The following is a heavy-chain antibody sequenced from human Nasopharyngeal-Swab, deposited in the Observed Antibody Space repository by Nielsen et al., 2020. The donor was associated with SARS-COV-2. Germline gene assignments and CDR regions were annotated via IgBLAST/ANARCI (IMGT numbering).Heavy chain of an antibody. Sequence: ASVKVSCKASGYTFTSYGISWVRQAPGQGLEWMGWISAYNGNTNYAQKLQGRVTMTTDTSTSTAYMELRSLRSDDTAVYYCARRELELRGYYYYYMDVWSKGTAVTVSS. CDR1: GYTFTSYG. D-gene: IGHD1-7*01. V-gene: IGHV1-18*01. J-gene: IGHJ6*03. CDR2: ISAYNGNT. CDR3: ARRELELRGYYYYYMDV.